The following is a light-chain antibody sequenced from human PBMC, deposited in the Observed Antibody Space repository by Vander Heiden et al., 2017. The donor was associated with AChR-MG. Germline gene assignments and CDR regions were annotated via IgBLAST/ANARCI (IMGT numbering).Light chain of an antibody. CDR3: QQHGSSPWT. J-gene: IGKJ1*01. CDR2: DES. V-gene: IGKV3-20*01. Sequence: DIVLTQSPDTVSLSPGERATLSCRASQSGSGSYLAWYQQQPGEAPRILIYDESSRATGVPARCSGSGSATAFTPTISRLEPEEFAVYYCQQHGSSPWTFGQGTKVEIK. CDR1: QSGSGSY.